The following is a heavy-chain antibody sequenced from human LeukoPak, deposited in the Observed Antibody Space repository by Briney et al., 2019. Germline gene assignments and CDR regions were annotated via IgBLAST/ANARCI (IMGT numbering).Heavy chain of an antibody. CDR1: RFTFSSYW. J-gene: IGHJ4*02. Sequence: GVSLRLSCAASRFTFSSYWMHWVRQAPGKGLVWVSRINSDGSRTSYADSVKGRFTISRDNAKNTLYLQMNSLRADDAAVYYCARAPVTSCRGAFCYPFDIWGQGTLVTVSS. V-gene: IGHV3-74*01. CDR3: ARAPVTSCRGAFCYPFDI. CDR2: INSDGSRT. D-gene: IGHD2-15*01.